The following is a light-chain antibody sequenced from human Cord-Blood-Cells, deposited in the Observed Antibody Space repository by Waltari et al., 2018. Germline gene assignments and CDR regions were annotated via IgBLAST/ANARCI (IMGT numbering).Light chain of an antibody. CDR2: DVS. V-gene: IGLV2-14*01. Sequence: QSALTQPASVSGSPGQSPTISCTGTSSDVVGYNYVSWYQQHPGKAPILMIYDVSNRPSGVSNRFSGSKSGNTASLTSSGLQAEDEADYYCSSYTSSSTWLFGGGTKLTVL. CDR3: SSYTSSSTWL. J-gene: IGLJ3*02. CDR1: SSDVVGYNY.